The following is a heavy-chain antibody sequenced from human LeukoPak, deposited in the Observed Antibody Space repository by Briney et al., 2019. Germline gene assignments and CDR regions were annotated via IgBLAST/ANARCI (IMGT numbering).Heavy chain of an antibody. Sequence: SETLSLTCAVYGGSFSGYYWSWIRQPPGKGLEWIGEINHSGSTNYNPSLKSRVTISVDTSKNQFSLKLSSVTAADTAVYYCARATLLRYFEYWGQGTLVTVSS. D-gene: IGHD3-9*01. CDR1: GGSFSGYY. J-gene: IGHJ4*02. CDR2: INHSGST. CDR3: ARATLLRYFEY. V-gene: IGHV4-34*01.